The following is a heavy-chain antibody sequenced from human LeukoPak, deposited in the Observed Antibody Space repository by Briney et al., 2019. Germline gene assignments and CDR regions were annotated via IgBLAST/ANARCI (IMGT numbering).Heavy chain of an antibody. CDR2: MNPNSGNT. D-gene: IGHD6-13*01. CDR1: GYTFTSYD. V-gene: IGHV1-8*01. Sequence: GASVKVSCKASGYTFTSYDINWVRQATGQGLEWMGWMNPNSGNTGYAQKLQGRVTMTRNTSISTAYMELSSLRSEDTAVYYCARDLIAAAGSDWGQGTLVTVSS. J-gene: IGHJ4*02. CDR3: ARDLIAAAGSD.